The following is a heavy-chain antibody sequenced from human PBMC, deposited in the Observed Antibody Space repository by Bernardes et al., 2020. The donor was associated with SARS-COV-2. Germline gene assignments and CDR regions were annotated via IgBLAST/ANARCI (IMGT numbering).Heavy chain of an antibody. J-gene: IGHJ4*02. V-gene: IGHV3-7*01. CDR3: ARVSIVWSNAFDY. Sequence: GGSLRLSCAASGFTFSSDCMSWVRQAPGKGLEWVANINQDGGEKYYMDSMKGRFTISRDNAKNSLYLQMNSLRAEDTAVYYCARVSIVWSNAFDYWGQGTLDTVSS. CDR2: INQDGGEK. CDR1: GFTFSSDC. D-gene: IGHD3-22*01.